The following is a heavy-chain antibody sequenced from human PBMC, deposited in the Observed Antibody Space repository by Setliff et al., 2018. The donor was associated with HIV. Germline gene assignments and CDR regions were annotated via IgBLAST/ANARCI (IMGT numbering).Heavy chain of an antibody. CDR1: GFTFSNFG. Sequence: GGSLRLSCAASGFTFSNFGMHWVRQAPGKGLEWVAFIRIDGINKYYADSVKGRSTISRDNSKNTVYLQMNSLRPEDSAVFYCANGRAFDIWGQGTMVTVSS. CDR3: ANGRAFDI. V-gene: IGHV3-30*02. J-gene: IGHJ3*02. CDR2: IRIDGINK.